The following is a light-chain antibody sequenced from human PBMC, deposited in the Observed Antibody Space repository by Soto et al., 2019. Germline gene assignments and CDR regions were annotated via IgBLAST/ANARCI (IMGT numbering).Light chain of an antibody. Sequence: STLSSSLTYRVTIACRASQSVTARFAWYQQKPGKAPKLLIYDASILERGVPSRFSGSGSGTDFTFTISSLQHEDIATYYCQQYSHLITFGQGTRLEIK. CDR2: DAS. CDR1: QSVTAR. J-gene: IGKJ5*01. CDR3: QQYSHLIT. V-gene: IGKV1-5*01.